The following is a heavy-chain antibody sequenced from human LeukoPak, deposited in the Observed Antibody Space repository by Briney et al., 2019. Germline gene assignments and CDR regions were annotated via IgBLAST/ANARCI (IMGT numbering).Heavy chain of an antibody. Sequence: PSETLSLTCTVSGGSISSYYWSWIRQPPGKGLEWIGYIYYSGSANYNPSLKSRVTISVDTSKNQFSLKLSSVTAADTAVYYCARDHGRDGVRYNWFDPWGQGTLVTVSS. J-gene: IGHJ5*02. V-gene: IGHV4-59*01. D-gene: IGHD5-24*01. CDR1: GGSISSYY. CDR2: IYYSGSA. CDR3: ARDHGRDGVRYNWFDP.